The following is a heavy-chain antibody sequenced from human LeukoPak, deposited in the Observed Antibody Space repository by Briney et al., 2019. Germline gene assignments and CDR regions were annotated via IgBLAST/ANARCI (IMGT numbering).Heavy chain of an antibody. CDR3: ARHGAYCSGGSCPNWFDP. J-gene: IGHJ5*02. CDR1: GDSISNYY. CDR2: IYYSGST. D-gene: IGHD2-15*01. V-gene: IGHV4-59*08. Sequence: SETLSLTCTVSGDSISNYYWSWIRQPPGKGLEWIGYIYYSGSTNYNPSLKSRVTISVDTSKNQFSLKLSSVTAADTAVYYCARHGAYCSGGSCPNWFDPWGQGTLVTVSS.